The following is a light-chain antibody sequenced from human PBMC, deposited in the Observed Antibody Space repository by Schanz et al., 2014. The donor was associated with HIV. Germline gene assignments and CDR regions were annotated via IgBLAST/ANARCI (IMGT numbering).Light chain of an antibody. J-gene: IGKJ4*01. Sequence: ENVMTQSPATLSVSPGERATLTCRASQSFSTNLAWYQQKPGQAPRLLMYAAFTRATGVPARFSGSGSGTEFTLTISSLQSEDFAVYYCQQYNNWPLTFGGGTKLEV. V-gene: IGKV3-15*01. CDR2: AAF. CDR1: QSFSTN. CDR3: QQYNNWPLT.